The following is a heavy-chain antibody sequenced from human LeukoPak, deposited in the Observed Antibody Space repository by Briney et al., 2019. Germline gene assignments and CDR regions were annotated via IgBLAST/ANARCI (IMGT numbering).Heavy chain of an antibody. Sequence: PGGSLRLSCAASGFTFSSYAMHWVRQAPGKGLEWVAVISYDGSNKYYADSVKGRFTISRDNSKNTLYLQMNSLRAEDTAVYYCARDGAEVTMIVVVITTGPKYYFDYWGQGTLVTVSS. CDR1: GFTFSSYA. D-gene: IGHD3-22*01. V-gene: IGHV3-30-3*01. CDR2: ISYDGSNK. CDR3: ARDGAEVTMIVVVITTGPKYYFDY. J-gene: IGHJ4*02.